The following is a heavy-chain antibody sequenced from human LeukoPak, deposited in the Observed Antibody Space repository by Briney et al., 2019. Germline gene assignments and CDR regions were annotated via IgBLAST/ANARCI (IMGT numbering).Heavy chain of an antibody. Sequence: PGGSLRLSCAASGFTFSSYAMSWVRQAPGKGLEWVSDIIGSGGTTYYADSVKGRFTISRDNSKNTLYLQMNSLRADDTAVYYCAKEARGYDLLSDAFDIWGQGTMVTVSS. D-gene: IGHD3-9*01. CDR3: AKEARGYDLLSDAFDI. CDR2: IIGSGGTT. CDR1: GFTFSSYA. V-gene: IGHV3-23*01. J-gene: IGHJ3*02.